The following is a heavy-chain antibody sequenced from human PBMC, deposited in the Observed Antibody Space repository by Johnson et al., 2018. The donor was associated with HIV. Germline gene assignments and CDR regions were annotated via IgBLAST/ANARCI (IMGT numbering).Heavy chain of an antibody. D-gene: IGHD4-17*01. J-gene: IGHJ3*01. CDR1: GFTFSGYY. CDR2: ISSSGYSI. V-gene: IGHV3-11*04. Sequence: QVHLVESGGGLVKPGGSLRLSCAASGFTFSGYYMSWIRQAPGKGLECLSYISSSGYSIYYTDSVKGRFTISRDNAKNSLFLQMNSLRAEDTAVDYCARDSAPGGGDYVGYAFDLWGQGTMVTVSS. CDR3: ARDSAPGGGDYVGYAFDL.